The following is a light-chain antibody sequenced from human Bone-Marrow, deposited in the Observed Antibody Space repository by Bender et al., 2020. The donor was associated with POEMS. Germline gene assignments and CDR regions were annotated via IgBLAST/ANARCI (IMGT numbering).Light chain of an antibody. CDR3: CSFAASDNVL. CDR2: DVN. Sequence: QSALTQPPSASGSLGQSVTISCTGSSSDVGAYNYVSWYQQYPGKAPKLIIYDVNKRPSGVPDRFSGSKSGNTASLTISGLRAEDEAVYYCCSFAASDNVLFGGGTKLTVL. V-gene: IGLV2-8*01. J-gene: IGLJ2*01. CDR1: SSDVGAYNY.